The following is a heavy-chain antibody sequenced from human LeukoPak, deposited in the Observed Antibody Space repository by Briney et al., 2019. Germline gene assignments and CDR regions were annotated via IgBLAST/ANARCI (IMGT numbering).Heavy chain of an antibody. V-gene: IGHV3-30*02. J-gene: IGHJ6*03. D-gene: IGHD6-13*01. CDR1: GFTFSSYG. CDR3: AKQYSSSWYSYYYYMDV. Sequence: GGSLRLSCAASGFTFSSYGMHWVRQAPGKGLEWVAFIRYDGSNKYYADSVKGRFTISRDNSKNTLYLQMNSLRAEDTAVYYCAKQYSSSWYSYYYYMDVWGKGTTVTISS. CDR2: IRYDGSNK.